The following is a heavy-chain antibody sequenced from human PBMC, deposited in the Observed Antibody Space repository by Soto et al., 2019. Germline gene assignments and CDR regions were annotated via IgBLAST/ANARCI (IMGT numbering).Heavy chain of an antibody. CDR1: GGSFSGYY. D-gene: IGHD3-10*01. J-gene: IGHJ4*02. CDR2: INHSGRT. CDR3: ALLWFGELFFDY. V-gene: IGHV4-34*01. Sequence: SETLSLTCAVYGGSFSGYYWSWIRQPPGKGLEWIGDINHSGRTNYNPSLKSRITISVDTSKNKFSLKLTTVIAEDTAVYYCALLWFGELFFDYWGQGTLVTVSS.